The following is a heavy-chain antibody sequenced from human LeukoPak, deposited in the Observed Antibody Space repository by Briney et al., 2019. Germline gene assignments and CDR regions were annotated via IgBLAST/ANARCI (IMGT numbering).Heavy chain of an antibody. V-gene: IGHV3-53*01. CDR1: GFTFSNYE. CDR2: IYSGGNT. CDR3: ARVIVATTYDAFDM. D-gene: IGHD5-12*01. Sequence: GGSLRLSCAASGFTFSNYEMSWVRQAPGKGLEWVSIIYSGGNTFYADSVKGRFTISRDNSQNTVFLQMNSLRAEDTAVYYCARVIVATTYDAFDMWGQGTMVTVSS. J-gene: IGHJ3*02.